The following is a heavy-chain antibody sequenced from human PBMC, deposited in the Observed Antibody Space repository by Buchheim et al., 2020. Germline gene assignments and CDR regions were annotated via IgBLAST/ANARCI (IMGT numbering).Heavy chain of an antibody. J-gene: IGHJ4*02. CDR2: IYYSGTT. V-gene: IGHV4-30-4*01. CDR3: ARKYCSGGSCYGIGDD. Sequence: QVQLQESGPGLVTPSQTLSLTCTVSGGSINNGDYYWSWIRQSPVKGLEWIGYIYYSGTTYYNPSLKSRVTLSVDASTNPFSLMVNSVTAADTAIYYCARKYCSGGSCYGIGDDWGQGTL. D-gene: IGHD2-15*01. CDR1: GGSINNGDYY.